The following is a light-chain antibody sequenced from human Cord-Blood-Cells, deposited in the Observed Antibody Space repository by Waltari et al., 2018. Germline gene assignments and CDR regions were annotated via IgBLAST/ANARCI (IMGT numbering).Light chain of an antibody. CDR2: EVS. CDR1: SSDVGGYNY. V-gene: IGLV2-14*01. Sequence: QSALTQPASVSGSPGQSITISCTGTSSDVGGYNYVSWYQQHPGKSPNLMIYEVSNRPSGVSNRFSGSKSGNTASLTISGLQAEDEADYYCSSYTIISTYVFGTGTKVTVL. CDR3: SSYTIISTYV. J-gene: IGLJ1*01.